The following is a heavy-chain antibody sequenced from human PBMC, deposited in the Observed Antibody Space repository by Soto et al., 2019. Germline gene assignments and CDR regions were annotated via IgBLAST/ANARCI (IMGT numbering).Heavy chain of an antibody. CDR2: ISGVST. J-gene: IGHJ6*03. CDR1: GFTFSSYA. Sequence: EVQLLESGGGLVQPGGSLRLSCAASGFTFSSYAMSWVRQAPGKGLEWVSSISGVSTYYAGSVKGRFTISRDNSKNTLWLQMNSLRIEDTAVYYCAKRATVTSHYYYYMDVWGKGTTVTVSS. CDR3: AKRATVTSHYYYYMDV. D-gene: IGHD4-17*01. V-gene: IGHV3-23*01.